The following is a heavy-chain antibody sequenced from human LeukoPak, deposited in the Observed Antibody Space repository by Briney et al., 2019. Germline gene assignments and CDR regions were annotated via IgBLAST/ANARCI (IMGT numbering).Heavy chain of an antibody. Sequence: PSETLSLTCTVSGGSISSLNYYWSWIRQSAGKGLEWVGRIYTTSGSTDYNPSLKSRVTISLDSSKNQYSLELTSVTAADTAVYYCATKRNYLEVAFDIWGQGTQVTVSS. J-gene: IGHJ3*02. CDR3: ATKRNYLEVAFDI. CDR2: IYTTSGST. D-gene: IGHD1-7*01. V-gene: IGHV4-61*02. CDR1: GGSISSLNYY.